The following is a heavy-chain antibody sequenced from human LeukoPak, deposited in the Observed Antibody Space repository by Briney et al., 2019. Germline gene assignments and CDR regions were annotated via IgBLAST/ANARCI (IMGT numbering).Heavy chain of an antibody. Sequence: EGSLRFSCTASGFTLGSHDMHWVRQTTGEGLQWVAAIASGFQIFYAGSVKGRFTVSREDAKKSLYLQMNSLRAGDTAVYYCVREARGYHYTYFDYWGQGTLVTVSS. V-gene: IGHV3-13*01. CDR2: IASGFQI. CDR1: GFTLGSHD. CDR3: VREARGYHYTYFDY. D-gene: IGHD5-18*01. J-gene: IGHJ4*02.